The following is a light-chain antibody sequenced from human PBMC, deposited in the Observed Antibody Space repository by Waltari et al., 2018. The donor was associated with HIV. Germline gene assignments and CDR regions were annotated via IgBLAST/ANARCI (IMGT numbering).Light chain of an antibody. CDR1: SSDVGRSNY. V-gene: IGLV2-14*03. CDR3: SSYTSSRTVV. CDR2: DVS. Sequence: QSALTQPASVSGSPGQSITLSCTGASSDVGRSNYVSWYQHHPGKAPKLIIYDVSNRPSGVSNRFSGSKSGTTASLTISGLQDEDEADYYCSSYTSSRTVVFGGGTKLTVL. J-gene: IGLJ2*01.